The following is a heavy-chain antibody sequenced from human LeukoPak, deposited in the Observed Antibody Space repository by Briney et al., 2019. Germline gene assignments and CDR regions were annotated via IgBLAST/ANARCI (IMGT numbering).Heavy chain of an antibody. V-gene: IGHV3-7*01. J-gene: IGHJ4*02. Sequence: GGSLRLSCAASGFTFSSYWMTWVRQAPGKGLEWVANIKQDGSEKYYVDSVKGRFTISRDNAKNSLYLQMNSRRAEDTAVYYCASPPRRSGIDYWGQGTLVTVSS. D-gene: IGHD1-26*01. CDR2: IKQDGSEK. CDR1: GFTFSSYW. CDR3: ASPPRRSGIDY.